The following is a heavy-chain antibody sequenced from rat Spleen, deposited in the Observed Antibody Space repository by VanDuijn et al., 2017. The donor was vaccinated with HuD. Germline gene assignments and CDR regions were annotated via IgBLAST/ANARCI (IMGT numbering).Heavy chain of an antibody. CDR2: FSYDGSST. J-gene: IGHJ2*01. V-gene: IGHV5-20*01. D-gene: IGHD4-3*01. CDR1: GFTFSDYY. Sequence: EVQLVESGGGLVQPGRSLKLSCAASGFTFSDYYMAWVRQAPTKGLEWVATFSYDGSSTYYRDSVKGRFTISRDNAKSSLYLQMDSLRSEDTATYYCTRDSGSYYFDYWGQGVMVTVSS. CDR3: TRDSGSYYFDY.